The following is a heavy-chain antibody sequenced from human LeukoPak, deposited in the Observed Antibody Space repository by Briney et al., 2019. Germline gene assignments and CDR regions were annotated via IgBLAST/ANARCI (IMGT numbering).Heavy chain of an antibody. CDR2: ISYDGSNK. V-gene: IGHV3-30-3*01. CDR3: ARERIQLWLYNYFDY. D-gene: IGHD5-18*01. J-gene: IGHJ4*02. CDR1: GFTFSSYV. Sequence: GGSLRLSCAASGFTFSSYVMHWVRQAPGKGLEWVAVISYDGSNKYYADSVKGRFTISRDNSKNTLYLQMNSLRAEDTAVYYCARERIQLWLYNYFDYWGQGTLVTVSS.